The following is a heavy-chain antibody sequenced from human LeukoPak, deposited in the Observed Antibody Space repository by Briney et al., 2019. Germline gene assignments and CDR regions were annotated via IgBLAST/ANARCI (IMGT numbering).Heavy chain of an antibody. J-gene: IGHJ5*02. V-gene: IGHV1-46*01. CDR3: ARGVDYGDYVYWFDP. Sequence: ASVKVSCKASGHAFTNYYIHWVRQAPGQGLEWMGMISPSGGSTSYAQKFQGRVTMTRDMSTSTVYMELSSLRSEDTAVYYCARGVDYGDYVYWFDPWGQGTLVTVSS. CDR2: ISPSGGST. CDR1: GHAFTNYY. D-gene: IGHD4-17*01.